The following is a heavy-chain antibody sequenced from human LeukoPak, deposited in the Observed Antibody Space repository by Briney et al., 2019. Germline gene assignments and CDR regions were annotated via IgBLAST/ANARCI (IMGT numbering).Heavy chain of an antibody. D-gene: IGHD2-15*01. J-gene: IGHJ4*02. CDR1: GYSFISYY. Sequence: GASVTVSCKASGYSFISYYIHWVRQAPGQGLEWTGIINPRGGSTTYAQKFQGRVNMTRDTSTSTLYMELSSLTSDDTAVYYCARRGGAYWGQGTLVIVSS. CDR2: INPRGGST. CDR3: ARRGGAY. V-gene: IGHV1-46*01.